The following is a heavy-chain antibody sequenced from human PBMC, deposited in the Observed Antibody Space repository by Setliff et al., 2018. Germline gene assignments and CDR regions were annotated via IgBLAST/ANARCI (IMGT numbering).Heavy chain of an antibody. CDR3: ARGTANMYDILTGYGAFDI. V-gene: IGHV1-69*13. CDR1: GGTFSSYA. CDR2: IIPIFGTA. Sequence: SVKVSCKASGGTFSSYAISWVRQAPGQGPEWMGGIIPIFGTANYAQKFQGRVTITADESTSTAYMELSSLRSEDTAVYYCARGTANMYDILTGYGAFDIWGQGTMVTVSS. D-gene: IGHD3-9*01. J-gene: IGHJ3*02.